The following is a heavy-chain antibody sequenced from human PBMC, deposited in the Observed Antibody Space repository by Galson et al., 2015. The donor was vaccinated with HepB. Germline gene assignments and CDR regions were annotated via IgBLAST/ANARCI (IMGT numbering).Heavy chain of an antibody. J-gene: IGHJ4*02. CDR3: ARQVQWEQWLAFDY. CDR2: IIPIFGTA. Sequence: SVKVSCKASGGTFSSYAISWVRQAPGQGLEWMGGIIPIFGTANYAQKFQGRVTITADESTSTAYMELSSLRSEDTAVYYCARQVQWEQWLAFDYWGQGTLVTVSS. V-gene: IGHV1-69*13. CDR1: GGTFSSYA. D-gene: IGHD6-19*01.